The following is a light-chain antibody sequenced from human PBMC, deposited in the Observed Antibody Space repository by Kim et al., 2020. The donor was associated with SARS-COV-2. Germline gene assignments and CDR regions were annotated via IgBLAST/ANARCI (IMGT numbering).Light chain of an antibody. V-gene: IGLV4-69*01. CDR2: LNSDGRH. CDR3: QTWDKVIRV. Sequence: QLVLTQSPSASASLGASVKLTCTLSSGYSRNAIAWHQQQPERGPRYLMQLNSDGRHTKRDGITDRGSGVSSGAERYLTISSLQTEDEADDYCQTWDKVIRVFGGGTQLTVL. CDR1: SGYSRNA. J-gene: IGLJ3*02.